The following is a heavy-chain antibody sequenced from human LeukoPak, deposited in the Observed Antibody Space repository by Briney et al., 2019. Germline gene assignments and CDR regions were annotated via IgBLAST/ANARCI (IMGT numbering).Heavy chain of an antibody. J-gene: IGHJ4*02. CDR3: AKAGSIRFDY. CDR1: GFTFSNSA. CDR2: ISGRDGST. D-gene: IGHD1-26*01. V-gene: IGHV3-23*01. Sequence: GGSLRLSCAASGFTFSNSAMSWVRQAPGKGLEWVSGISGRDGSTYHADSVKGRFTISRDNSKNTLYLQMNSLRAEDTAVYYCAKAGSIRFDYWGQGTLVTVSS.